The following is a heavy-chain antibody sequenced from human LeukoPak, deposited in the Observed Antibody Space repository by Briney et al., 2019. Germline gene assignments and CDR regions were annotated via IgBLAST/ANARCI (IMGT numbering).Heavy chain of an antibody. V-gene: IGHV3-23*01. CDR2: IDASGGAT. CDR3: AGGLDIAVAGPGGYFDY. J-gene: IGHJ4*02. CDR1: GFTFSHYA. Sequence: GESLRLSCAASGFTFSHYAMYWVRQAPGKGLEWVSSIDASGGATYYADSVKGRFTISRDNTKNSVFLQMNSLTAEDTAVYYCAGGLDIAVAGPGGYFDYWGQGTLVTVSP. D-gene: IGHD6-19*01.